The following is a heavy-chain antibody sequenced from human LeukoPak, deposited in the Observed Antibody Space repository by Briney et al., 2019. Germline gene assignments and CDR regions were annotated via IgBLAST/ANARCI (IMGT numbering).Heavy chain of an antibody. V-gene: IGHV3-48*04. CDR3: ARLTLGIAAAAPDY. Sequence: GGSLRLSCATSGFSFSTYNMNWVRQAPGKGLEWVSYISSSGSTIYYADSVKGRFTISRDNAKNSLYLQMNSLRAEDTAVYYCARLTLGIAAAAPDYWGQGTLVTVSS. D-gene: IGHD6-13*01. CDR2: ISSSGSTI. CDR1: GFSFSTYN. J-gene: IGHJ4*02.